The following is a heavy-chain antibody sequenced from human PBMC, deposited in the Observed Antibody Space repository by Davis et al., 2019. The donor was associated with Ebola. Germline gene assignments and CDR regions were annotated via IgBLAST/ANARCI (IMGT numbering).Heavy chain of an antibody. CDR1: GYTFTSYD. Sequence: ASVKVSCKASGYTFTSYDINWVRQATGQGLEWMGWMNPNSGNTGYAQKFQGRVTITRNTSISTAYMELSSLRSEDTAVYYCASSALWGQLVDYWGQGTLVTVSS. CDR3: ASSALWGQLVDY. D-gene: IGHD6-6*01. CDR2: MNPNSGNT. J-gene: IGHJ4*02. V-gene: IGHV1-8*03.